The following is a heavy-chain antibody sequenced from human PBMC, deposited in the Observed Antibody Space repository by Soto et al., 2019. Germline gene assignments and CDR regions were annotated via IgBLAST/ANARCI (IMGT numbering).Heavy chain of an antibody. V-gene: IGHV3-23*01. CDR3: AKDTSSSPYYMDV. D-gene: IGHD2-2*01. CDR1: GFTFSNFA. J-gene: IGHJ6*03. CDR2: ISGSTGTT. Sequence: EVQVLESGGGSVQPGGSLRLSCAASGFTFSNFAMSWVRHAPGKGLEWVSEISGSTGTTYYADSVKGRFIISRDNSKNTLHLQMNSLRAEDTGVYYCAKDTSSSPYYMDVWGKGTTVTVSS.